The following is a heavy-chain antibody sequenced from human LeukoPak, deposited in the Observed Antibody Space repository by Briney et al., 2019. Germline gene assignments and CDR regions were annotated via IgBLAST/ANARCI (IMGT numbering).Heavy chain of an antibody. CDR2: IYYSGST. CDR3: ARVIREWERPGWFDP. D-gene: IGHD1-26*01. V-gene: IGHV4-59*01. J-gene: IGHJ5*02. CDR1: GGSISSYY. Sequence: SETLSLTCTVSGGSISSYYWSWIRQPPGKGLEWIGYIYYSGSTNYIPSLKSRVTISVDTSKNQFSLKLSSVTAADTAVYYCARVIREWERPGWFDPWGQGTLVTVSS.